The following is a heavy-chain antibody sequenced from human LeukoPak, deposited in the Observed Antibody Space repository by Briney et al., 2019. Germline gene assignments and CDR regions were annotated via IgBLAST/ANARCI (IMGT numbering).Heavy chain of an antibody. J-gene: IGHJ5*02. CDR1: GFTFSSYS. D-gene: IGHD3-3*01. V-gene: IGHV3-48*01. Sequence: GGSLRLSCAASGFTFSSYSMNWVRQAPGKGLEWVSYISSSSSTIYYADSVKGRFTISRDNAKNSLYLQMNSLRAEDTAVYYCARAKLRFLEWLPFFDPWGQGTLVTVSS. CDR3: ARAKLRFLEWLPFFDP. CDR2: ISSSSSTI.